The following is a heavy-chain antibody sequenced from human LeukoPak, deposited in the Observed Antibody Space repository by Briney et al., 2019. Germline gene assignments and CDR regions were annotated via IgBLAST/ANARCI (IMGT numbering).Heavy chain of an antibody. CDR3: ARVITMVRGYYYYGMDV. CDR1: GYTFTSYG. V-gene: IGHV1-18*04. D-gene: IGHD3-10*01. J-gene: IGHJ6*04. CDR2: ISAHNGNT. Sequence: ASVKVSCKASGYTFTSYGISWVRQAPGQGLEWMGWISAHNGNTNYAQKLQGRVTMTTDTSTSTAYMELRSLRSDDTAVYYCARVITMVRGYYYYGMDVWGKGTTVTVSS.